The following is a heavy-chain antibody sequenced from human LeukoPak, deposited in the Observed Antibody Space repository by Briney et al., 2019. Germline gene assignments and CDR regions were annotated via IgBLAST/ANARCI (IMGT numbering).Heavy chain of an antibody. V-gene: IGHV3-23*01. D-gene: IGHD3-10*01. J-gene: IGHJ6*02. CDR2: VSGIGGST. CDR1: GFTFSTYA. Sequence: GGSLRLACPASGFTFSTYAMSWVSQAPGKGLECVSAVSGIGGSTYFADSVKGRFTISRDNSKNTLCLQMNSLRAEEPAIYYCGKGRYGSGTYFKGMDGWGQGCTVSVSS. CDR3: GKGRYGSGTYFKGMDG.